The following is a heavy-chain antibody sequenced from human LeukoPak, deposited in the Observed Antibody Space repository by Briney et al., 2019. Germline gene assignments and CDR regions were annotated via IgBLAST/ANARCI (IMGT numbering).Heavy chain of an antibody. CDR3: ARGPFGSGSFLDY. V-gene: IGHV1-8*01. D-gene: IGHD3-10*01. J-gene: IGHJ4*02. CDR2: MNPNSGDT. Sequence: GASVKVSCKASGYIFSSNDINWVRQAAGQGLEWMGWMNPNSGDTGYTQKFQGRVAMTRSTSITTAYMELSSLRSEDTAAYYCARGPFGSGSFLDYWGQGTLVTVSS. CDR1: GYIFSSND.